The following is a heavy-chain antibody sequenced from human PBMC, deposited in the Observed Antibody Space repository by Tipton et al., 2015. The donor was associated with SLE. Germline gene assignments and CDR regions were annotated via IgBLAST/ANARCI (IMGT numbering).Heavy chain of an antibody. CDR3: ARYVTMVRGVTAHDAFDI. CDR2: IYYSGST. J-gene: IGHJ3*02. V-gene: IGHV4-39*07. D-gene: IGHD3-10*01. CDR1: GGSISSGGYY. Sequence: SLTCTVSGGSISSGGYYWGWIRQPPGKGLEWIGSIYYSGSTYYNPSLKSRVTISVDTSKNQFSLKLSSVTAADTAVYYCARYVTMVRGVTAHDAFDIWGQGTMVTVSS.